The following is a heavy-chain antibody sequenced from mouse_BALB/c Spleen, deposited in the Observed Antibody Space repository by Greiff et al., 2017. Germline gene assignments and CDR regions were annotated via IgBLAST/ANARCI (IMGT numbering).Heavy chain of an antibody. CDR2: IYPGSGNT. V-gene: IGHV1-77*01. CDR1: GYTFTDYY. J-gene: IGHJ2*01. Sequence: QVQLQQSGAELARPGASVKLSCKASGYTFTDYYINWVKQRTGQGLEWIGEIYPGSGNTYYNEKFKGKATLTADKSSSTAYMQLSSLTSEDSAVYFCAGYYGSIYRGFDYWGQGTTLTVSS. D-gene: IGHD1-1*01. CDR3: AGYYGSIYRGFDY.